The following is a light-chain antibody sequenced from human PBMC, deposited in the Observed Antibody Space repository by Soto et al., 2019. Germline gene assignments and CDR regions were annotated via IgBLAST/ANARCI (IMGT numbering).Light chain of an antibody. Sequence: IVLTQSPATLSLSPGERATLSCRASQSVSSSYLAWYQQKPGQAPRLLIYGASSRATGIPDRLSGSGSGTDFTLTISRLEPEDFAVYYCQQYGSSPLTFGGGTKVDIK. CDR2: GAS. CDR1: QSVSSSY. V-gene: IGKV3-20*01. CDR3: QQYGSSPLT. J-gene: IGKJ4*01.